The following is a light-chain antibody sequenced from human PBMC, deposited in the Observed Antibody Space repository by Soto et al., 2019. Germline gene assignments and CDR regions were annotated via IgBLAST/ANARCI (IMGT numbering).Light chain of an antibody. CDR1: QSVSSSY. J-gene: IGKJ3*01. Sequence: SSGTLSFSPGERATLTCRASQSVSSSYLAWFQQKPGQAPRLLIYGASSRATGIPDRFSGSGSGADFTLTISRLEPEDFAVYYCQQYGSSPLTLGPGTKVDSK. V-gene: IGKV3-20*01. CDR2: GAS. CDR3: QQYGSSPLT.